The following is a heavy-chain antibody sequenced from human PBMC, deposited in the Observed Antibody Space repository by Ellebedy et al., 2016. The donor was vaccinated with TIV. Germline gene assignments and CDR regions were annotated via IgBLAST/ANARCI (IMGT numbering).Heavy chain of an antibody. CDR3: PRDRRGFLDY. J-gene: IGHJ4*02. Sequence: GESLKISCAASGFIVSANYITWVRQPPGKGLEWVAVIYGDGRTSYAVSVKGRFTITRDISKNTLYLQMNALTGEDAAVYYCPRDRRGFLDYWGQGTPVIVSS. CDR1: GFIVSANY. V-gene: IGHV3-53*01. CDR2: IYGDGRT.